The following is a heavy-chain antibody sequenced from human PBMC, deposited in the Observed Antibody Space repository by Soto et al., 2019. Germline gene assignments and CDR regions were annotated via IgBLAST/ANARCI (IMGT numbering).Heavy chain of an antibody. CDR2: INHSGST. V-gene: IGHV4-34*01. CDR3: GRGREYSYGRYYYYYYCMDV. J-gene: IGHJ6*02. Sequence: SETLSLTCAVYGGSFSGYYWRWIRQPPGKGLEWLGEINHSGSTTYNPSLQSRVTISVDPSKHQFSLQLSYVTAADTAVSYCGRGREYSYGRYYYYYYCMDVWGQVTTVTVAS. CDR1: GGSFSGYY. D-gene: IGHD5-18*01.